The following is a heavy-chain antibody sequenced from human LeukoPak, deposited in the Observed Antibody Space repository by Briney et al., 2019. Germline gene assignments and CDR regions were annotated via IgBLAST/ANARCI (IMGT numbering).Heavy chain of an antibody. V-gene: IGHV3-73*01. J-gene: IGHJ3*02. D-gene: IGHD3-22*01. Sequence: QTGGSLRLSCAASGFTFSVSAMHCVRHASGRGLEWVGRLRSKANSYAPAYAASVKGRFSISRDDSKNTAYLQMNSLKTEDTAVYYGTTTTYYYDSSGSDAFDIWGQGTMVTVSS. CDR1: GFTFSVSA. CDR3: TTTTYYYDSSGSDAFDI. CDR2: LRSKANSYAP.